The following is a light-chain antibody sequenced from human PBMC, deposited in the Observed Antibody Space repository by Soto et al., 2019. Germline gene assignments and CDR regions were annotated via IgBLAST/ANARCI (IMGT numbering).Light chain of an antibody. CDR2: KAS. V-gene: IGKV1-5*03. J-gene: IGKJ2*01. CDR1: QSISNW. Sequence: DIQMTQSPSTLSASVGDTVTITCRASQSISNWLAWYQQKPGQAPQLLIHKASTLVSGVPSRFSGSGSGTEFTLTISSLQPDDFATFYCQQYDRFPYTFGQGTKLEIK. CDR3: QQYDRFPYT.